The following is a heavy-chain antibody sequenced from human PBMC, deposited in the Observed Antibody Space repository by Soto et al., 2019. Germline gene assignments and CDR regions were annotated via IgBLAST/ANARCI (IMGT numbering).Heavy chain of an antibody. CDR2: ISFDGNNK. Sequence: QVQLVDSGGGVVQPGRSLRLSCAASGFTFSSYPMHWVRQAPGKGLEWVALISFDGNNKYYADSVKGRFTISRDNSMNTLYLQMNSLRPGDTAVYYCARERSSGYYPHYNMDVWGQGTTVTVSS. V-gene: IGHV3-30-3*01. D-gene: IGHD3-22*01. J-gene: IGHJ6*02. CDR3: ARERSSGYYPHYNMDV. CDR1: GFTFSSYP.